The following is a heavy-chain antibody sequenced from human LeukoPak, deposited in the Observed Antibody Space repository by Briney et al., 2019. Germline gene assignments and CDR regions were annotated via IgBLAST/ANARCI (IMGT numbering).Heavy chain of an antibody. Sequence: GGSLRLSCTASGFTFSSYAMSWVRQAPGKGLEWVSAISGSGGSTYYADSVKGRFTISRDNSKNTLYLQMNSLRAEDTAVYYCAKDPTFCSGGSCHPENWFDPWGQGTLVTVSS. CDR2: ISGSGGST. J-gene: IGHJ5*02. CDR1: GFTFSSYA. CDR3: AKDPTFCSGGSCHPENWFDP. D-gene: IGHD2-15*01. V-gene: IGHV3-23*01.